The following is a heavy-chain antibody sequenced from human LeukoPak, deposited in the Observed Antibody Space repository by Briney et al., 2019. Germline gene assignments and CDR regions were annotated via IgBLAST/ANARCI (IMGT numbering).Heavy chain of an antibody. CDR1: GFTFRNYW. Sequence: GGSLRLSCAASGFTFRNYWMHWVRQAPGKGLVWVSRISNDGSSTSYADSVKGRFTISRDNAKNTLYLQMNSLSTEDTAVYYCARVLPGTNSDLDYWGQGALVTVSS. D-gene: IGHD1-26*01. J-gene: IGHJ4*02. CDR3: ARVLPGTNSDLDY. V-gene: IGHV3-74*01. CDR2: ISNDGSST.